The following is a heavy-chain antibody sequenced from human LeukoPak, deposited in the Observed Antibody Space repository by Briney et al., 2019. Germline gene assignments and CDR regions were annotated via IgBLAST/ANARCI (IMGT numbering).Heavy chain of an antibody. CDR3: ARVRGGRSWYYYGMDV. Sequence: GGSLRLSCAASGFTFSSYWMSWVRQAPGKGLEWVANIKQDGSEKYYVDSVKGQFTISRDNSKDRLYLQMNSLRPEDTAMYYCARVRGGRSWYYYGMDVWGRGTTVTVSS. J-gene: IGHJ6*02. D-gene: IGHD3-16*01. CDR2: IKQDGSEK. CDR1: GFTFSSYW. V-gene: IGHV3-7*01.